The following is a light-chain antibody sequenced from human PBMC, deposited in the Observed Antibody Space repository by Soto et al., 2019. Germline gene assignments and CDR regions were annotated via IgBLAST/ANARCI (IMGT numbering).Light chain of an antibody. Sequence: EIVLTQSPATLSLSPGERATLSCRASQSVSTSLIWYQQKPGQAPRLLIYAASNRATGIPARFSGSGSGTDFTLTISSLESEDFAVYYCQQRCSWPLTFGGGTKVEIK. V-gene: IGKV3-11*01. CDR3: QQRCSWPLT. CDR2: AAS. J-gene: IGKJ4*01. CDR1: QSVSTS.